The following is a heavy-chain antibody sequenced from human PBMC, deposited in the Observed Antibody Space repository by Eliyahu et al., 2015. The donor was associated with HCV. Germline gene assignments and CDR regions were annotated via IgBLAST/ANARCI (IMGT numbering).Heavy chain of an antibody. CDR2: IRSNSYGGTT. Sequence: VQLVESGGHLVQPGRSLRLSCKTSGFNFGDYAMSWVRQAPGKGLEWVGFIRSNSYGGTTEYAASVKGRFSISRDDSNTIAYLQMNSLKPEDTAMYYCTRGIDFWGQGTLVTVSS. CDR3: TRGIDF. CDR1: GFNFGDYA. V-gene: IGHV3-49*04. J-gene: IGHJ4*02.